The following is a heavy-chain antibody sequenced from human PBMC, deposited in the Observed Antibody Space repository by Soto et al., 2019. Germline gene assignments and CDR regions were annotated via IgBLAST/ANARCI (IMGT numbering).Heavy chain of an antibody. CDR1: GGSFSGYY. V-gene: IGHV4-34*01. CDR2: INHSGST. Sequence: KPSETLSLTCAVYGGSFSGYYWSWIRQPPGKGLEWIGEINHSGSTNYNPSLKSRVTISVDTSKNQFSLKLSSVTAADTAVYYCASGGIAARREYYYYGMDVWGQGTTVTVSS. D-gene: IGHD6-6*01. J-gene: IGHJ6*02. CDR3: ASGGIAARREYYYYGMDV.